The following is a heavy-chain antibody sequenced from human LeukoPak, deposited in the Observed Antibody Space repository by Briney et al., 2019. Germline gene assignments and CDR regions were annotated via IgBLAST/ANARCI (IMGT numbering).Heavy chain of an antibody. J-gene: IGHJ4*02. CDR2: IDPSDSYT. D-gene: IGHD1-1*01. CDR1: GYSFTSYW. V-gene: IGHV5-10-1*01. Sequence: GESLRISCKGSGYSFTSYWISWVRQMPGKGLEWMGRIDPSDSYTNYSPSFQGHVTISADKSISTAYLQWTSLKASDTAMYYCARSTSLGTTGNQDFDYWGQGTLVTVSS. CDR3: ARSTSLGTTGNQDFDY.